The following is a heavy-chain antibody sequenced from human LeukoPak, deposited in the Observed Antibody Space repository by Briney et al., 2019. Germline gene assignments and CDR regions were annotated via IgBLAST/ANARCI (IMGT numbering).Heavy chain of an antibody. Sequence: SVKVSCKASGGTFSSYAISWVRQAPGQGLEWMGRIIPILGIANYAQKFQGRVTITADKSTSTAYMELSSLRSEDTAVYYCASTASGSYAFDIWGRGTMVTVSP. CDR1: GGTFSSYA. J-gene: IGHJ3*02. CDR2: IIPILGIA. V-gene: IGHV1-69*04. D-gene: IGHD3-10*01. CDR3: ASTASGSYAFDI.